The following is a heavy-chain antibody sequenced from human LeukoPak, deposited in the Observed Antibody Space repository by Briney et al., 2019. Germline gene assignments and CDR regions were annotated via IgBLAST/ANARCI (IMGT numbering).Heavy chain of an antibody. V-gene: IGHV1-2*02. J-gene: IGHJ5*02. Sequence: ASVKVSCKASGYTFTGYYMHWVRQAPGQGLEWMGWINANSGGTNYAQKFQGKVTMTRDTSISTAYMELSSLRSEDTAVYYCARGPRYYYDSSDLPRRFDPWGQGTLVTVSS. CDR2: INANSGGT. D-gene: IGHD3-22*01. CDR3: ARGPRYYYDSSDLPRRFDP. CDR1: GYTFTGYY.